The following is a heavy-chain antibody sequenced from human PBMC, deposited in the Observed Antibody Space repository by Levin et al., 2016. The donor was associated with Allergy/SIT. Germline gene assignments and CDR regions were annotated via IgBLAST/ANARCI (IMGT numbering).Heavy chain of an antibody. D-gene: IGHD1-14*01. CDR2: IKQDGSEK. Sequence: WIRQPPGKGLEWVANIKQDGSEKYYVDSVKGRFTISRDNAKNSLYLQMNSLRAEDTAVYYCAANEPLYYYGMDVWGQGTTVTVSS. J-gene: IGHJ6*02. V-gene: IGHV3-7*01. CDR3: AANEPLYYYGMDV.